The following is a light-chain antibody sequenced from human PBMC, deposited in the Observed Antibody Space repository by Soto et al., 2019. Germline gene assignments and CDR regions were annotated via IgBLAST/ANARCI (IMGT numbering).Light chain of an antibody. J-gene: IGLJ2*01. V-gene: IGLV6-57*04. CDR2: EDN. Sequence: NFMLTQPHSVSESPGKTVTISCTRSSGSIASNYVQWYQQRPGSAPTTVIYEDNQRPSGVPDRFSGSIDSSSNSASLTISGLKTEDEADYYCQSYDSSTVVFGGGTTVTVL. CDR3: QSYDSSTVV. CDR1: SGSIASNY.